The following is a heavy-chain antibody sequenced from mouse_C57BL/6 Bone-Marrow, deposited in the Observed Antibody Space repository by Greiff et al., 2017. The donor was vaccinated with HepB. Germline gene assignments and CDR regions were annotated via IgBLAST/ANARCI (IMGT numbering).Heavy chain of an antibody. V-gene: IGHV1-82*01. CDR1: GYAFSSSW. J-gene: IGHJ3*01. Sequence: VQGVESGPELVKPGASVKISCKASGYAFSSSWMNWVKQRPGKGLEWIGRIYPGDGDTNYNGKFKGKATLTADKSSSTAYMQLSSLTSEDSAVYFCARSIYSNYAWFAYWGQGTLVTVSA. D-gene: IGHD2-5*01. CDR2: IYPGDGDT. CDR3: ARSIYSNYAWFAY.